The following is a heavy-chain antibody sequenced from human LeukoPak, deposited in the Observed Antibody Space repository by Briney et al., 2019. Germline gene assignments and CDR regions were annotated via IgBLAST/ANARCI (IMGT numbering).Heavy chain of an antibody. CDR2: IYYSGST. V-gene: IGHV4-59*01. Sequence: ETSETLSLTCTVSGGSISSYYWSWIPQPPGKGLEWIGYIYYSGSTNYNPSLKSRVTISVDTSKDQFSLKLSSVTAADTAVYYCARFNWSSPAARPKLSLDYWGQGTLVTVSS. D-gene: IGHD1-20*01. J-gene: IGHJ4*02. CDR3: ARFNWSSPAARPKLSLDY. CDR1: GGSISSYY.